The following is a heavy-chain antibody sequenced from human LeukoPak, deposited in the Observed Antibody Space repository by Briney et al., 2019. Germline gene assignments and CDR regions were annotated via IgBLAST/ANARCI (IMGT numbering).Heavy chain of an antibody. D-gene: IGHD6-19*01. V-gene: IGHV4-4*07. Sequence: SETLSLTCTVSGGSISSFYWSWFRQPAGKGLEWIGRIYSSGSTNYNPSLKSRLTMSVDTSKNQFSLRLSSVTAADTAVYYCARVLGWAGFDYWGQGTLVTASS. CDR3: ARVLGWAGFDY. J-gene: IGHJ4*02. CDR1: GGSISSFY. CDR2: IYSSGST.